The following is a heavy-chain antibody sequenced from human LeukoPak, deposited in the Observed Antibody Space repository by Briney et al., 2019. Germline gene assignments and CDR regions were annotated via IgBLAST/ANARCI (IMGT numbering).Heavy chain of an antibody. CDR1: GFTFSSYE. CDR3: TFNGGRTVTRVY. CDR2: SSSGSTI. J-gene: IGHJ4*02. D-gene: IGHD4-17*01. V-gene: IGHV3-48*03. Sequence: GGSLRLSCAASGFTFSSYEMNWVRQAPGKGLEWVSYSSSGSTIYYADSVKGRFTISRDNAKNSLYLQMNSLRAEDTAVYYCTFNGGRTVTRVYWGQGTLVTVSS.